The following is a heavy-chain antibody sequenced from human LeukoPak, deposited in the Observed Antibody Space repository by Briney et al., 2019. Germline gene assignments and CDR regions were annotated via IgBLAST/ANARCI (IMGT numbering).Heavy chain of an antibody. CDR2: IGSAGDT. CDR3: VRGGDIGFDY. V-gene: IGHV3-13*01. D-gene: IGHD3-16*01. CDR1: GYTFRTYD. Sequence: GGSLRLSCAASGYTFRTYDMHWVRQATGEGLEWVSSIGSAGDTYYAGSVKGRFTISRENVKNSLYLQMNSLRDGDTAVYYCVRGGDIGFDYWGQGTLVTVSS. J-gene: IGHJ4*02.